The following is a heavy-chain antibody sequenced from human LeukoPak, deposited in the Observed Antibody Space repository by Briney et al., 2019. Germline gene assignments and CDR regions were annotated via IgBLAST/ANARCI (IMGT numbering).Heavy chain of an antibody. CDR3: AKGVTSYVDY. J-gene: IGHJ4*02. CDR2: ISYDGSNK. V-gene: IGHV3-30*18. CDR1: GFTFSSYG. D-gene: IGHD2-2*01. Sequence: GGSLRLSCAASGFTFSSYGMHWVRQAPGKGLEWVAVISYDGSNKYYADSVKGRFTISGDNSKNTLYLQMNSLRAEDTAVYYCAKGVTSYVDYWGQGTLVTVSS.